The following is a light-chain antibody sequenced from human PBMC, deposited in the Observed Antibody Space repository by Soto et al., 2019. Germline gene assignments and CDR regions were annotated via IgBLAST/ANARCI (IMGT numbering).Light chain of an antibody. CDR2: LGS. V-gene: IGKV2-28*01. CDR3: VQALQTLT. Sequence: DIVMTQSPLSLPVTPGEPASISCRSSQSLLHSNGYTYLDWYLQKPGQSPQLLIYLGSNRASGVPDRLSGSGSGTDFTLKISRVEAEDVGVYYCVQALQTLTFGGGTKVE. J-gene: IGKJ4*01. CDR1: QSLLHSNGYTY.